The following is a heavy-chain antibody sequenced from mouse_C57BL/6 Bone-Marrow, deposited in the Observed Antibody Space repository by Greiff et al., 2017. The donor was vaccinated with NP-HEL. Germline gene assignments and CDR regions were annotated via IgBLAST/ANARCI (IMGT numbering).Heavy chain of an antibody. CDR3: ARGITTVVAGDY. J-gene: IGHJ2*01. CDR1: GFTFSSYG. V-gene: IGHV5-6*02. CDR2: ISSGGSYT. D-gene: IGHD1-1*01. Sequence: EVKLVESGGDLVKPGGSLKLSCAASGFTFSSYGMSWVRQTPDKRLEWVATISSGGSYTYYPDSVKGRFTISRDNAKNTLYLQMSSLKSEDTAMYYCARGITTVVAGDYWGQGTTLTVSS.